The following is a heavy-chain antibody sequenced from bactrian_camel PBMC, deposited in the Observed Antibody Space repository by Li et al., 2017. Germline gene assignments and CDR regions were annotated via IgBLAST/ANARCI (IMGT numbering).Heavy chain of an antibody. J-gene: IGHJ4*01. CDR3: AADPGTSGWLLPHYNY. CDR2: INISGSNP. CDR1: GFTFKSYS. Sequence: VQLVESGGGLVQPGGSLRLSCATSGFTFKSYSMSWIRQAPGKGPEWVSDINISGSNPRYADAVKGRFTISRDNAKSTVYLQMNSLKPEDTAVYYCAADPGTSGWLLPHYNYWGQGTQVTVS. D-gene: IGHD2*01. V-gene: IGHV3S31*01.